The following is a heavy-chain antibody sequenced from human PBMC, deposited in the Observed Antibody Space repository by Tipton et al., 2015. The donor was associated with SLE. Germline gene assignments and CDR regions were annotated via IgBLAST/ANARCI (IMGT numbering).Heavy chain of an antibody. Sequence: TLSLTCAVSGGSISSGGYYWSWIRQHPEKGLEWIGYIYYSGITYYNPSLKSRLTISVDTSKNQFSLKMNSVTAADTAIYYCAREGVEIVANWGKGTLVSVSS. CDR3: AREGVEIVAN. D-gene: IGHD5-24*01. V-gene: IGHV4-31*11. J-gene: IGHJ4*02. CDR2: IYYSGIT. CDR1: GGSISSGGYY.